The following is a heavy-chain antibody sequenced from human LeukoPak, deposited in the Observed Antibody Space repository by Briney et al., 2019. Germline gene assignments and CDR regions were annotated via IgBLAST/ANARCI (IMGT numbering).Heavy chain of an antibody. J-gene: IGHJ6*02. D-gene: IGHD5-18*01. CDR2: ISWDGGST. CDR3: AKDMERQLWWGTDGMDV. CDR1: GFTFDDYT. Sequence: GRSLRLSCVTSGFTFDDYTMHWVRQAPGKGLEWVSLISWDGGSTYYADSVKGRFTVSRDNSKNSLYLQMNSLRTEDTALYYCAKDMERQLWWGTDGMDVWGQGTTVTVSS. V-gene: IGHV3-43*01.